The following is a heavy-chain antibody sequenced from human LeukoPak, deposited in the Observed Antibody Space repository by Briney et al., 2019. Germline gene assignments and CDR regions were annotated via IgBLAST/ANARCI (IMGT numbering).Heavy chain of an antibody. V-gene: IGHV3-33*01. Sequence: PGGSLRLSCAASGFTFSSYGMHWVRQAPGKGLEWVAAIWYDGSNKYYADSVKGRFTISRDNSKNTLYLQMNSLRAEDTAVYYCASSSARKYYMDVWGKGTTVTVSS. CDR2: IWYDGSNK. CDR1: GFTFSSYG. D-gene: IGHD6-6*01. CDR3: ASSSARKYYMDV. J-gene: IGHJ6*03.